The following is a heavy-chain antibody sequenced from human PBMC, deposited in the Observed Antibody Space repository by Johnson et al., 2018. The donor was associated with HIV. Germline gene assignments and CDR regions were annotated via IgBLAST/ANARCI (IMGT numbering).Heavy chain of an antibody. D-gene: IGHD3-22*01. J-gene: IGHJ3*02. V-gene: IGHV3-30*02. Sequence: QVQLVESGGGVVQPGGSLRLSCAASGFTFSSYGMHWVRQAPGKGLEWVAFIRYDGSNKYYADSVKGRFTISRDNSKNTLYLQMNSLRAEDTAVYYCASKIVVVPGGVGTFDIWGQGTMVTVSS. CDR1: GFTFSSYG. CDR3: ASKIVVVPGGVGTFDI. CDR2: IRYDGSNK.